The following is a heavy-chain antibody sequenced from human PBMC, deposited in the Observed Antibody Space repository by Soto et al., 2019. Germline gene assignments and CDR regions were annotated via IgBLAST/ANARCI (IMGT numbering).Heavy chain of an antibody. CDR2: ISAYNGNT. J-gene: IGHJ6*02. V-gene: IGHV1-18*01. Sequence: GASVKVSCKASGYTFTSYGISWVRQAPGQGLEWMGWISAYNGNTNYAQKLQGRVTMTTDTSTSTAYMELRSLRSDDTAVYYCAVAPYYYDSSGYPEFDHGMDVWGQGTTVTVSS. CDR1: GYTFTSYG. CDR3: AVAPYYYDSSGYPEFDHGMDV. D-gene: IGHD3-22*01.